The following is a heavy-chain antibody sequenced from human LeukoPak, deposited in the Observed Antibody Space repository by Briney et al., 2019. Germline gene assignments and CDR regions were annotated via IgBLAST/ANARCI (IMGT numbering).Heavy chain of an antibody. D-gene: IGHD4-17*01. Sequence: GESLKISCKGSGYSFTSSWIGWVRQMPGKGLEWMGIVFPADSDTRYSPSFQGQVTFSVDKSISTAYLQWSSLKASDSAMYYCARHGGAFDYWGQGTLVTVSS. CDR2: VFPADSDT. CDR1: GYSFTSSW. J-gene: IGHJ4*02. CDR3: ARHGGAFDY. V-gene: IGHV5-51*01.